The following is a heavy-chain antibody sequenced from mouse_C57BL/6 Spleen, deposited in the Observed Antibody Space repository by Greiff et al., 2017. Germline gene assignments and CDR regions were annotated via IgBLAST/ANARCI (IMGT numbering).Heavy chain of an antibody. CDR2: INYDGSST. J-gene: IGHJ1*03. Sequence: EVQLVESEGGLVQPGSSMKLSCTASGFTFSDSYMAWVRQVPEKGLEWVANINYDGSSTYYLDSLKSRFIISRDNAKNTLYMQMSSLKSEDTATYYCAREGTVTYFDVWGTGTTVTVSS. CDR1: GFTFSDSY. D-gene: IGHD4-1*01. V-gene: IGHV5-16*01. CDR3: AREGTVTYFDV.